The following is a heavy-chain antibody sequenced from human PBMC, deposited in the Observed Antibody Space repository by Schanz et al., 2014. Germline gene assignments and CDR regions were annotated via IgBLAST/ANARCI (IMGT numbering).Heavy chain of an antibody. CDR2: ISDSGTYT. Sequence: QVQVVQSGGGLVKPGGSLRLSCAASGFVFDDYYMTWIRQAPGKGLEWLSYISDSGTYTNYADSVKGRFTISRDNAKSSLYLQMNSLRVEYTAVYYCAASSGWHPSTDYWGQGTLVTVSS. D-gene: IGHD6-19*01. CDR1: GFVFDDYY. V-gene: IGHV3-11*05. J-gene: IGHJ4*02. CDR3: AASSGWHPSTDY.